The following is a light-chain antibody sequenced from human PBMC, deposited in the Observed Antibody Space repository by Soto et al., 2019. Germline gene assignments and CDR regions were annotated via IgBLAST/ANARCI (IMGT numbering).Light chain of an antibody. CDR3: QQYNRWPLT. CDR1: QSVSSN. V-gene: IGKV3-15*01. CDR2: DSS. J-gene: IGKJ1*01. Sequence: EIVMTQSPASLSVSPGERATLSCRASQSVSSNLAWYLQKPGQVPRLLIYDSSTRATGVPARFSGSGSGTEFTLTISSLQSEDFAVYYCQQYNRWPLTFGQGTKLEIK.